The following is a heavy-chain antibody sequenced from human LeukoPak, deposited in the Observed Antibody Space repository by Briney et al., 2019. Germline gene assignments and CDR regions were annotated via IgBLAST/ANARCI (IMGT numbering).Heavy chain of an antibody. CDR1: GFTFSNSA. CDR2: ISASGHYT. Sequence: GGSLRLSCEASGFTFSNSAMSWVRQAPGKGLEWVSGISASGHYTYNAHSAKGRFTISRDNSKNTLYLQMNSLRAEDTAVYYCAKVNTAAIYYYYYMDVWGKGTTVTVSS. D-gene: IGHD2-2*01. V-gene: IGHV3-23*01. J-gene: IGHJ6*03. CDR3: AKVNTAAIYYYYYMDV.